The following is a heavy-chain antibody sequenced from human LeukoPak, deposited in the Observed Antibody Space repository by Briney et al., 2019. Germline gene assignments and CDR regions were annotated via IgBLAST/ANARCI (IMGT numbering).Heavy chain of an antibody. CDR2: IYYSGNT. CDR3: ARELGEGVVTPWFDP. D-gene: IGHD3-3*01. CDR1: GDSISTSNSY. V-gene: IGHV4-39*07. J-gene: IGHJ5*02. Sequence: SETLSLTCTVSGDSISTSNSYWGWIRQPPGKGLEWIGSIYYSGNTYYNASLKSRVTISIDTSKNQFSLKLSSVTAADTAVYYCARELGEGVVTPWFDPWGQGTLVTVSS.